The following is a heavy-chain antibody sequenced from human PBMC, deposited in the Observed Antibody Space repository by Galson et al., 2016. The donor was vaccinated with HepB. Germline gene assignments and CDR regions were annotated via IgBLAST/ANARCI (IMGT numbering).Heavy chain of an antibody. V-gene: IGHV1-18*01. CDR2: ISAYSDST. CDR3: ARVGYCSGGDCYAYGFKGYHNYGMDV. CDR1: GYTFLSYG. Sequence: QSGAEVTKPGASVKVSCKASGYTFLSYGISWVRQAPGEGLEWMGWISAYSDSTNYAQRLQGRVTMTTDTSARTAYMELRSLTSDDTAVYYCARVGYCSGGDCYAYGFKGYHNYGMDVWGQGTTVTVSS. D-gene: IGHD2-15*01. J-gene: IGHJ6*02.